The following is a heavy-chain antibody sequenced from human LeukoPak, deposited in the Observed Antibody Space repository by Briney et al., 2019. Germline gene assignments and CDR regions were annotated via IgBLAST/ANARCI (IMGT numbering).Heavy chain of an antibody. Sequence: GGSLRLSCVASGFTFRSYAMNWVRQAPGKGLEWVSGISESGVGTNYADSVKGRFTTSRDNSKNTLYLLMNSLRAEDAAVYFCAKHYGSGDYYNYLDYWGQGTLVTVSS. CDR1: GFTFRSYA. V-gene: IGHV3-23*01. D-gene: IGHD3-10*01. J-gene: IGHJ4*02. CDR2: ISESGVGT. CDR3: AKHYGSGDYYNYLDY.